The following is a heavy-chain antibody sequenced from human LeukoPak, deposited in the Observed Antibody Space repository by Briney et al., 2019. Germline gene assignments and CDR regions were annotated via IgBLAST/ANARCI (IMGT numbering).Heavy chain of an antibody. D-gene: IGHD6-19*01. V-gene: IGHV4-59*08. Sequence: PSETLSLTCAVYGGSFSGYYWSWIRQPPGKGLEWIGNIYYSGSTNYNPSLKSRVTISVDTSKNQFSLKLTAVTAADTAVYYCARHRYSSAWSVVDYWGQGTLVTVSS. CDR3: ARHRYSSAWSVVDY. CDR2: IYYSGST. CDR1: GGSFSGYY. J-gene: IGHJ4*02.